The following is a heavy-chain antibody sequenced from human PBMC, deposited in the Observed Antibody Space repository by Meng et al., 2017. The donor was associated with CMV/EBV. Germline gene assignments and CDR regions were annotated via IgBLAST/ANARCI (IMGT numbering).Heavy chain of an antibody. V-gene: IGHV1-46*01. CDR1: GYTFTSYY. Sequence: QGQLVQSGAEVKTPGASGKVSCKASGYTFTSYYMHWVRQAPGQGLEWMGIINTSGGSTSYAQKFQGRVTMTRDTSTSTVYMELSSLRSEDTAVYYCARESGSVGDYWGQGTLVTVSS. CDR3: ARESGSVGDY. J-gene: IGHJ4*02. D-gene: IGHD1-26*01. CDR2: INTSGGST.